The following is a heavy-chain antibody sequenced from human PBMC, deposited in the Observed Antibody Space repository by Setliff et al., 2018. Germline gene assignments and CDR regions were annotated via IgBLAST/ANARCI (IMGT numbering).Heavy chain of an antibody. CDR1: GFSLSTSGMC. Sequence: SGPTLVNPTQTLTLTCTFSGFSLSTSGMCVSWIRQPPGKALEWLGRIDWDDDKFYSTSLKTRLTISKDTSKNQVVLTMTNTDAVDTATYYCARTSGASTYVDYWGQGTLVTVSS. J-gene: IGHJ4*02. D-gene: IGHD6-25*01. V-gene: IGHV2-70*17. CDR3: ARTSGASTYVDY. CDR2: IDWDDDK.